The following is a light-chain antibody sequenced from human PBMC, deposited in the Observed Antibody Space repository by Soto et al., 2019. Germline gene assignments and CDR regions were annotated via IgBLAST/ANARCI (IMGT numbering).Light chain of an antibody. CDR3: QQYNNYRT. CDR2: KAS. CDR1: QSISSW. J-gene: IGKJ1*01. Sequence: DIQMTQSPSTLSASVGDRVTITCRASQSISSWLAWYQQKPGKAPKLLIYKASSLESGVPSRFSGSGSGTEFTLTISSLQPDDFATYYCQQYNNYRTFSQGTKVEIK. V-gene: IGKV1-5*03.